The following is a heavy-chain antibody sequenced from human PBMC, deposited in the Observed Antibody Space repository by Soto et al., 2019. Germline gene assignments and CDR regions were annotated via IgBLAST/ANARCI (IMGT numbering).Heavy chain of an antibody. V-gene: IGHV3-21*01. J-gene: IGHJ4*02. D-gene: IGHD1-26*01. CDR3: ARDRGASSLNDY. CDR2: ISSSSSYI. Sequence: EVQLVESGGGLVKPGGSLRLSCAASGFTFSSYSMDWVRQAPGKGLEWVSSISSSSSYIYYADSVKGRFTISRDNAKNSLYLQMNSLRAEDTAVYYCARDRGASSLNDYWGQGTLVTVSS. CDR1: GFTFSSYS.